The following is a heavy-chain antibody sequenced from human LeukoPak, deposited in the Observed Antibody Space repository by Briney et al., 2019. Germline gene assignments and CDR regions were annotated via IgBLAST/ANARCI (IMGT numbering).Heavy chain of an antibody. J-gene: IGHJ4*02. CDR2: TYYRSKWSS. CDR1: VDIDYSNSAA. D-gene: IGHD6-13*01. CDR3: VRGAFIAAAGLFDS. Sequence: SQTLSLTCATSVDIDYSNSAAWNWIRQSPARGLEWLGRTYYRSKWSSDYAVFVKSRISINSDTSKNQFSLQLNSVTPEDTAVYYCVRGAFIAAAGLFDSWGQGTLVTVSS. V-gene: IGHV6-1*01.